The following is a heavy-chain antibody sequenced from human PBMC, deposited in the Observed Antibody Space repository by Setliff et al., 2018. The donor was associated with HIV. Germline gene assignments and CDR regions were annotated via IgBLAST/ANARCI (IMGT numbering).Heavy chain of an antibody. J-gene: IGHJ4*02. D-gene: IGHD6-19*01. CDR3: ARIAGYSSGWYFDY. V-gene: IGHV4-59*11. Sequence: SCTVPGGSISSHYWSWIRQPPGKGLEWIGSIYYSGSTNYNPSLKSRVTISVDTSKNQFSLRLSSVTAADTAVYYCARIAGYSSGWYFDYWGQGTLVTVSS. CDR1: GGSISSHY. CDR2: IYYSGST.